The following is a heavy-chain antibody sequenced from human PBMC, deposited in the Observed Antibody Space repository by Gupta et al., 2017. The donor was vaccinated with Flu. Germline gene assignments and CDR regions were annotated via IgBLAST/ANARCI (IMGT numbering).Heavy chain of an antibody. Sequence: EVQLVASGRGLVQPGGSLRLSCVASGFTFSSYTMNCVRQAPGKGLEWVSYISGSSSTIYYADSVKGRFTISRDNAKNSLYLQMNSLRAEDTAVYYCASPGGSSWAGWGQGTLVTVSS. CDR2: ISGSSSTI. CDR3: ASPGGSSWAG. J-gene: IGHJ4*02. V-gene: IGHV3-48*01. D-gene: IGHD3-16*01. CDR1: GFTFSSYT.